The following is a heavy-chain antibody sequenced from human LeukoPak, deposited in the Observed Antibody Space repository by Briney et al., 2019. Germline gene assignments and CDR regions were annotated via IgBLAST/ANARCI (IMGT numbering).Heavy chain of an antibody. D-gene: IGHD2/OR15-2a*01. CDR1: GFTFSSYA. V-gene: IGHV3-48*02. CDR2: ITNSGSTI. J-gene: IGHJ5*02. Sequence: GGSLRLSCAASGFTFSSYAMNRVRQAPGKGPDWISYITNSGSTIYYADSVKGRFTISRDNAKNSLVLQMNSLGDEDSAVYYCARDSISAALFDLWGQGTLITVSS. CDR3: ARDSISAALFDL.